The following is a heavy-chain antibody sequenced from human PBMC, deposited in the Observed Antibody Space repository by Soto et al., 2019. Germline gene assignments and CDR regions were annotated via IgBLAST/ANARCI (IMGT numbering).Heavy chain of an antibody. CDR3: ARSLLQGDF. Sequence: QVQLVQSGAEVKKPGASVKVSCKASGYTFIHYYIHWVRQAPGQGLEWMAIINPNGGSTNYAQKFRGRVTVTSATSTTTVSMALTSLGSDDTAVYFCARSLLQGDFWGQGTLVTVSS. V-gene: IGHV1-46*01. J-gene: IGHJ4*02. D-gene: IGHD2-21*01. CDR1: GYTFIHYY. CDR2: INPNGGST.